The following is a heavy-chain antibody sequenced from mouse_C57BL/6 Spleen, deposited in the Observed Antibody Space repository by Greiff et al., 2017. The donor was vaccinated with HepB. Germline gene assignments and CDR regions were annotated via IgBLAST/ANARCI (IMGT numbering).Heavy chain of an antibody. V-gene: IGHV1-39*01. CDR2: INPNYGTT. CDR3: ARRGAYYSNPHWYFDV. D-gene: IGHD2-5*01. CDR1: GYSFTDYN. J-gene: IGHJ1*03. Sequence: VQLKESGPELVKPGASVKISCKASGYSFTDYNMNWVKQSNGKSLEWIGVINPNYGTTSYNQKFKGKATLTVDQSSSTAYMQLNSLTSEDSAVYYCARRGAYYSNPHWYFDVWGTGTTVTVSA.